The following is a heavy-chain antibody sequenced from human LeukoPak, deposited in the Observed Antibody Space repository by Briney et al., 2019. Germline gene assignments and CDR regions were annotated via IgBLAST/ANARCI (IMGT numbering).Heavy chain of an antibody. D-gene: IGHD6-13*01. Sequence: GGSLRLSCAASGFTFSSFAMSWVRQAPGKGPEWVSGLSGSGATTSYADSVKGRFTISRDNSKNTLYLQMNSLRAEDTAVYYCAKSIAAAGNNWGQGTLVTVSS. CDR1: GFTFSSFA. CDR3: AKSIAAAGNN. CDR2: LSGSGATT. V-gene: IGHV3-23*01. J-gene: IGHJ4*02.